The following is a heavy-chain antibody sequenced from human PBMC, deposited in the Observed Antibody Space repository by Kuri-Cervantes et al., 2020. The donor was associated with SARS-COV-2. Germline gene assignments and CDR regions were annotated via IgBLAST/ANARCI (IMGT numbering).Heavy chain of an antibody. V-gene: IGHV3-21*01. CDR1: GFTFSSYS. CDR2: ISSSSSYI. D-gene: IGHD2-15*01. CDR3: ARELGGGSV. J-gene: IGHJ4*02. Sequence: GESLKISCAASGFTFSSYSMNWVCQAPGKGLEWVSSISSSSSYIYYADSVKGRFTISRDNAKNSLYLQMNSLRAENTAVYYCARELGGGSVWGQGTLVTVSS.